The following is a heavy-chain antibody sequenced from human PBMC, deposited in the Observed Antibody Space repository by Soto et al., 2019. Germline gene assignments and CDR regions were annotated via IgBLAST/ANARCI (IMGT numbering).Heavy chain of an antibody. V-gene: IGHV4-34*01. D-gene: IGHD2-2*01. Sequence: QVQLQQWGAGLLKPSATLSLTCAVYGGSFSGYYWSWIRQPPGKGLEWIGEINHSGSTNYNPSLKSRVTISVDTSKNQFSLKMRSVTVANTSVYYGARRIGGYQLLSGGWFDPWVQGTLVTVSS. CDR3: ARRIGGYQLLSGGWFDP. J-gene: IGHJ5*02. CDR1: GGSFSGYY. CDR2: INHSGST.